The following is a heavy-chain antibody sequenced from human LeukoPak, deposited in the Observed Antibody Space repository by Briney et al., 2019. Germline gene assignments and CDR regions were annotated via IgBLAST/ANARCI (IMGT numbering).Heavy chain of an antibody. CDR3: AREIRDRERVVGATPPAFDI. Sequence: PVGSLRLSCAASGFTFSSYEMNWVRQAPGKGLEWVSYISSSGSTIYYADSVKGRFTISRENAKNSLYLQMNSLRAEDTAVYYCAREIRDRERVVGATPPAFDIWGQGTMVTVSS. V-gene: IGHV3-48*03. J-gene: IGHJ3*02. CDR2: ISSSGSTI. D-gene: IGHD1-26*01. CDR1: GFTFSSYE.